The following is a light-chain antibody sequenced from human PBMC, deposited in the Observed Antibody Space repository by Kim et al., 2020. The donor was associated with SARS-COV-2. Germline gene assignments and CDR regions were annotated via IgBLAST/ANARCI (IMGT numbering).Light chain of an antibody. V-gene: IGLV2-23*02. J-gene: IGLJ3*02. Sequence: QSALTQPASVSGSPGQSITISCTGTTSDVGSYNLVSWYQQHPGKAPKLMIYEVNKRPSGGSNRFSGSKSGNTASLTISGLQAEDEADYYCCSSPWVFGGGTQLTVL. CDR1: TSDVGSYNL. CDR3: CSSPWV. CDR2: EVN.